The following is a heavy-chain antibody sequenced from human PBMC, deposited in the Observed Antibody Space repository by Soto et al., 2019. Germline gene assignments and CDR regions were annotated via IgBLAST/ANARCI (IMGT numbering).Heavy chain of an antibody. CDR3: ARDEGWY. V-gene: IGHV3-30-3*01. Sequence: QVQLVESGGGVVQPGRSLRLSCAASGFTFSSYAMHWVRQAPGKGLEWVAVISYDGSNKYYADSVKGRFTISRDNSKNTLYLQMNSPRAEDTAVYYCARDEGWYWGQGTLVTVSS. CDR1: GFTFSSYA. D-gene: IGHD2-15*01. J-gene: IGHJ4*02. CDR2: ISYDGSNK.